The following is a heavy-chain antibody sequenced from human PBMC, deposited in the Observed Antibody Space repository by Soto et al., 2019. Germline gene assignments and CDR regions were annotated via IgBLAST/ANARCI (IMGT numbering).Heavy chain of an antibody. CDR2: ISGSGGST. V-gene: IGHV3-23*01. CDR3: ARGRHYDILTGYYTPLFHY. D-gene: IGHD3-9*01. Sequence: GGSLRLSCAASGFTFSSYAMSWVRQAPGKGLEWVSVISGSGGSTYYADSVKGRFTISRDNAKNTLYLQMNSLRAEDTAVYYCARGRHYDILTGYYTPLFHYWGQGTLVTVSS. CDR1: GFTFSSYA. J-gene: IGHJ4*02.